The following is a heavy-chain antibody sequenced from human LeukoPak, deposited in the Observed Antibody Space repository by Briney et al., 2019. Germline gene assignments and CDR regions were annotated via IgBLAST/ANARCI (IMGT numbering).Heavy chain of an antibody. D-gene: IGHD6-19*01. J-gene: IGHJ6*03. V-gene: IGHV4-34*01. Sequence: PSETLSLTCAGYGGSFSGYYWSWIRQPPGKGLEWIGEINHSGSTNYNPSLKSRVTISVDTSKNQFSLKLSSVTAADTAVYYCAREEDIAVAGTIRYYYYYMDVWGKGTTVTVSS. CDR3: AREEDIAVAGTIRYYYYYMDV. CDR2: INHSGST. CDR1: GGSFSGYY.